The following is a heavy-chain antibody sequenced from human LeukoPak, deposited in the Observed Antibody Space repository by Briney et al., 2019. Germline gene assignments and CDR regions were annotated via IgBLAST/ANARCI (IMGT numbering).Heavy chain of an antibody. CDR1: GGTFSNYA. D-gene: IGHD6-6*01. V-gene: IGHV1-69*13. J-gene: IGHJ6*03. CDR3: TKGGLKLDHWYYYYMDV. CDR2: IIPIFGTA. Sequence: SVKVSCKASGGTFSNYAISWVRQAPGQGLEWMGGIIPIFGTANYAQKFQGRVTITADESTSTAYRELSRLRSGDKAVYYCTKGGLKLDHWYYYYMDVWGKGTTVTISS.